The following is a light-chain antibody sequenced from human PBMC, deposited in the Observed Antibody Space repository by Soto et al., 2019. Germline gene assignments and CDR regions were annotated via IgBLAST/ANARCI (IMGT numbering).Light chain of an antibody. J-gene: IGLJ3*02. CDR2: STN. CDR3: VLYMGSGISV. V-gene: IGLV8-61*01. Sequence: QTVVTQEPSFSVSPGGTVTLTCGLSSGSVSTFHYPSWYQQTPGQAPRTLIYSTNTRSSGVPDRFSGSILGNKAALTITGAQADDESDYYCVLYMGSGISVFGGGTKVTVL. CDR1: SGSVSTFHY.